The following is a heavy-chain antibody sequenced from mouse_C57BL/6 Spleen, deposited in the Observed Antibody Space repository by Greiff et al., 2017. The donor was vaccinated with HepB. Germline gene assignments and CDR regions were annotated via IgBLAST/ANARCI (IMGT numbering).Heavy chain of an antibody. Sequence: VQLQQSGAELVRPGTSVKVSCKASGYAFTNYLIEWVKQRPGQGLEWIGVINPGSGGTNYNEKFKGKATLTADKSSSTAYMQLSSLTSEDSAVYLCARSHYYGSRRGAMDYWGQGTSVTVSS. D-gene: IGHD1-1*01. V-gene: IGHV1-54*01. CDR3: ARSHYYGSRRGAMDY. CDR1: GYAFTNYL. J-gene: IGHJ4*01. CDR2: INPGSGGT.